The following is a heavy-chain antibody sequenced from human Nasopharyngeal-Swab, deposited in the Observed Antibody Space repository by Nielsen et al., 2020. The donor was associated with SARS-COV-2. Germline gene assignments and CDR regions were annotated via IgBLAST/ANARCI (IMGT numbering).Heavy chain of an antibody. J-gene: IGHJ1*01. CDR2: IKSKTDGGTT. Sequence: GESLKISCAASGFTFSNAWMSWVRQAPGKGLEWVGRIKSKTDGGTTDYAAPVKGRFTISRDDSKNTLYLQMNSLKTEDTAVYYCTTDCTGGVCYGAEYFQHWGQGTLVTVSS. V-gene: IGHV3-15*01. D-gene: IGHD2-8*02. CDR1: GFTFSNAW. CDR3: TTDCTGGVCYGAEYFQH.